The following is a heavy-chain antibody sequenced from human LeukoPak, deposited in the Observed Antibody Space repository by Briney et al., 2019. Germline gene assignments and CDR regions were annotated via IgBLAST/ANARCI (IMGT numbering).Heavy chain of an antibody. V-gene: IGHV3-30-3*01. CDR1: GFTFSSYA. Sequence: GRSLRLSCAASGFTFSSYAMHWVRQAPGKGLEWVAVISYDGSNKYYADSVKGRFTISRDNSKNTLYLQMNSLRAEDTAVYYCAKGSAGSRPYYFDYWGQGTLVTVSS. CDR2: ISYDGSNK. CDR3: AKGSAGSRPYYFDY. D-gene: IGHD2-15*01. J-gene: IGHJ4*02.